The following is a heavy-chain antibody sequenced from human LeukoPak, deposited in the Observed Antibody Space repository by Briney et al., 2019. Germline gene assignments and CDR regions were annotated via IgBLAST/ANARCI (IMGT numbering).Heavy chain of an antibody. CDR2: INHSGST. V-gene: IGHV4-34*01. D-gene: IGHD3-10*01. J-gene: IGHJ3*02. CDR3: ARRGITMVRGVIRRRDAFDI. CDR1: GGSISSYY. Sequence: PSETLSLTCTVSGGSISSYYWSWIRQPPGKGLEWIGEINHSGSTNYNPSLKSRVTISVDTSKNQFSLKLSSVTAADTAVYYCARRGITMVRGVIRRRDAFDIWGQGTMVTVSS.